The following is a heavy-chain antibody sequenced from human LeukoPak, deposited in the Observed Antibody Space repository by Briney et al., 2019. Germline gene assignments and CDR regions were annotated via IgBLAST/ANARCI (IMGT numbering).Heavy chain of an antibody. V-gene: IGHV3-30*18. CDR1: GFTFSSYG. CDR3: AKEDYCGSGSYFDY. CDR2: ISYDGSNK. D-gene: IGHD3-10*01. J-gene: IGHJ4*02. Sequence: GGSLRLSCAASGFTFSSYGMHWVRQAPGKGLEWVAVISYDGSNKYYADSVKGRFTISRDNSKNTLYLQMNSLRAEDTAVYYCAKEDYCGSGSYFDYWGQGTLVTVSS.